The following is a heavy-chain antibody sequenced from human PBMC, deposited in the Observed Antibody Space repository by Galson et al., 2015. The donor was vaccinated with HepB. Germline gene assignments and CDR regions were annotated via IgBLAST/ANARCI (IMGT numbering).Heavy chain of an antibody. Sequence: SVKVSCKASGYTFIGYHIHWVQQAPGQGLEWMGHVDPNNGVTNYTQKFHGRITVSRDTSINTVYMELNSLISDDTAVYYCARDLDYGGVYGSTWYFDYWGQGTLVTVSS. CDR3: ARDLDYGGVYGSTWYFDY. V-gene: IGHV1-2*06. D-gene: IGHD4-23*01. J-gene: IGHJ4*02. CDR1: GYTFIGYH. CDR2: VDPNNGVT.